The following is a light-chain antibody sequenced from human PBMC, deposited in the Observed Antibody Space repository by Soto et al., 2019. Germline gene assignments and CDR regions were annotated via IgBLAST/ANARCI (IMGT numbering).Light chain of an antibody. CDR3: QQYNNGPPV. V-gene: IGKV3-15*01. CDR1: QSVSSK. J-gene: IGKJ3*01. Sequence: ILMTRCPATLSVSPGERVTLSFRPIQSVSSKLAWYQQKPGQAPRLLIYGASTRATGIPARFSGSGSGTEFTLTISSLQSEHFEVYFCQQYNNGPPVFVPATKVDIK. CDR2: GAS.